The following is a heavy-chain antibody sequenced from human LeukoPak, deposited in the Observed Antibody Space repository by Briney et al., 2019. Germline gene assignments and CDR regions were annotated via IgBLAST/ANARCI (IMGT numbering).Heavy chain of an antibody. D-gene: IGHD4-23*01. J-gene: IGHJ4*02. CDR1: GFTFSSYW. CDR2: IKGDGSSI. V-gene: IGHV3-74*01. Sequence: PGGSRRLSCAASGFTFSSYWMYGVRQPPGKGLVWVSRIKGDGSSISYADSVKGRFTISRDNAKNTLYLQMDSLRAEDTAVYYCARVRGDYGGLPDYWGQGTLVTVSS. CDR3: ARVRGDYGGLPDY.